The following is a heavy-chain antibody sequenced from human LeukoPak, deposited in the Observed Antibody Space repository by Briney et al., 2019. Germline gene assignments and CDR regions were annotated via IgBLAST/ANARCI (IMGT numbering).Heavy chain of an antibody. CDR2: LSESGTST. Sequence: GGSLRLSCVASGFAFSTSAMTWVRQAPGKGLEWVSALSESGTSTYYADSVKGRFTISRDTSKNSLYLQMNSLRAEDTAVYYCARDHRGYYDSSGLFDYWGQGTLVTVSS. J-gene: IGHJ4*02. D-gene: IGHD3-22*01. V-gene: IGHV3-23*01. CDR1: GFAFSTSA. CDR3: ARDHRGYYDSSGLFDY.